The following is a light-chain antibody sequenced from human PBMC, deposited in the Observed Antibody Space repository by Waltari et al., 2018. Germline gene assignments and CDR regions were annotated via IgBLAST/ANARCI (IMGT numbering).Light chain of an antibody. CDR2: YDD. Sequence: SYVLTQPHSVSVAPGKTAKITCGGNNIGAKRVHWYQQKPGQAPVLVIYYDDDRPSGIPERFSGSNSGSTAALTISRVEAGDEADYYCQVWDTSSDHWVFGGGTELTVL. J-gene: IGLJ3*02. CDR3: QVWDTSSDHWV. V-gene: IGLV3-21*04. CDR1: NIGAKR.